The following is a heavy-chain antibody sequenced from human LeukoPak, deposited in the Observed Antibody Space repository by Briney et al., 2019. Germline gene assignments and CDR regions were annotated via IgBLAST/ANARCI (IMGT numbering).Heavy chain of an antibody. CDR2: ISGSGGST. CDR3: AKDRGYSYGPRDY. Sequence: GGSLRLSCAASGFTFSSYAMSWVRQAPGKGLEWVSAISGSGGSTYYADSVKGRFTISRDDSKNTLYLQMNSLRAEDTAVYYCAKDRGYSYGPRDYWGQGTLVTVSS. CDR1: GFTFSSYA. V-gene: IGHV3-23*01. J-gene: IGHJ4*02. D-gene: IGHD5-18*01.